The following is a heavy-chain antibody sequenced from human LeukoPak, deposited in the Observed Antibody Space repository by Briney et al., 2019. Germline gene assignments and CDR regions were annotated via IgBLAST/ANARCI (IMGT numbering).Heavy chain of an antibody. V-gene: IGHV4-4*07. CDR2: IYTSGST. Sequence: SETLSLTCTVSGGSITSYYWSWIRQSAGKGLEWIGRIYTSGSTNYNPSLKSRVTISVDTSKNQFSLKLSSVTAADTAVYYCARERLYGAAAAYNWLDPWGQGTLVTVSS. J-gene: IGHJ5*02. D-gene: IGHD6-13*01. CDR1: GGSITSYY. CDR3: ARERLYGAAAAYNWLDP.